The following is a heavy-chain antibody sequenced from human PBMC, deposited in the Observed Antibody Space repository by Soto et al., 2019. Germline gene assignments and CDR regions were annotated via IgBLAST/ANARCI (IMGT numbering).Heavy chain of an antibody. CDR2: ISAYNGNT. V-gene: IGHV1-18*01. CDR3: ARVLELGYYYYYGMDV. Sequence: ASVKVSCKASGYTFTSYGISWVRQAPGQGLEWMGWISAYNGNTNYAQKLQGRVTMTTDTSTSTAYMELRSLRSDDTAVYYCARVLELGYYYYYGMDVRGQGTTVTVSS. CDR1: GYTFTSYG. J-gene: IGHJ6*02. D-gene: IGHD3-10*01.